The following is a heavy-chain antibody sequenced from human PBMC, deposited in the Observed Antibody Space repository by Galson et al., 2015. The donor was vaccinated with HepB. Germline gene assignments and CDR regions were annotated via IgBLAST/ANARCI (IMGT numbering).Heavy chain of an antibody. V-gene: IGHV1-2*06. J-gene: IGHJ5*02. Sequence: SVKVSCKASGYTFTGYYMHWVRQAPGQGLEWMGRINPNSGGTNYAQKFQGRVTMTRDTSISTAYMELSRLRSDDTAVYYCARDRGVWAVAAPNWFDPWGQGTLVTVSS. CDR3: ARDRGVWAVAAPNWFDP. CDR2: INPNSGGT. D-gene: IGHD6-19*01. CDR1: GYTFTGYY.